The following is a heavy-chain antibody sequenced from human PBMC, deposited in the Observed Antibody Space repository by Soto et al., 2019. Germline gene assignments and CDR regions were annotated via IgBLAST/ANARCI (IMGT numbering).Heavy chain of an antibody. J-gene: IGHJ6*03. Sequence: EVQLVESGGGLVQPGGSLRLSCAASGFTFSNYWMYWVRQAPGKGLVWVSRINSDGSVSSYADSVKGRVTISRDNVKNTLYLQMNSLRAEDTAVYYCARGDCVGGPCYSLAGSFYYYMDVWGKGTTVTVS. V-gene: IGHV3-74*01. CDR1: GFTFSNYW. CDR2: INSDGSVS. CDR3: ARGDCVGGPCYSLAGSFYYYMDV. D-gene: IGHD2-15*01.